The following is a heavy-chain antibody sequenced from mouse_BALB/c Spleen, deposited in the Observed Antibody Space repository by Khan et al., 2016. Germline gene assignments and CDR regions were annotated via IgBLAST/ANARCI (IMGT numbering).Heavy chain of an antibody. D-gene: IGHD2-1*01. CDR2: ISHGGRYT. Sequence: EVELGGSGGGLVKPGGSLKLSCAASGFTFSDFYLYWIRQTPEKRLEWVATISHGGRYTYYPDSVKGRFTIYRAHAKNNPYLQMTSLTSEDTAMSYSASAGNTYTCGFFDVWGAGTTVTVSS. CDR3: ASAGNTYTCGFFDV. J-gene: IGHJ1*01. CDR1: GFTFSDFY. V-gene: IGHV5-4*02.